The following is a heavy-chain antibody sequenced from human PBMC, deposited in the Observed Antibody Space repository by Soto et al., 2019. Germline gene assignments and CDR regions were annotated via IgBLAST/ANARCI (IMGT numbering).Heavy chain of an antibody. CDR1: GGSISSYY. Sequence: PWGTPYITCTVSGGSISSYYWSWIRQPAGKGLEWIGRIYTSGSTNYNPSLKSRVTMSVDTSKNQFSLKLSSVTAADTAVYYCARDGAEDIVHWFDLWGPGTLVTV. V-gene: IGHV4-4*07. CDR3: ARDGAEDIVHWFDL. J-gene: IGHJ5*02. CDR2: IYTSGST. D-gene: IGHD2-15*01.